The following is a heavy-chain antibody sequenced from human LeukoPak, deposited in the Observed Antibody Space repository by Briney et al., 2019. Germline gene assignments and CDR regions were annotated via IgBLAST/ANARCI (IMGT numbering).Heavy chain of an antibody. V-gene: IGHV4-59*08. Sequence: SETLSLTCTVSGGSISSYYWSWIRQPPGKGLEWIGYIYYSGSTNYNPSLKSRVTISVDTSKNQFSLKLSSVTAADTAVYYCARGGILTGSPENWFDPWGQGTLVTVSS. CDR3: ARGGILTGSPENWFDP. CDR1: GGSISSYY. CDR2: IYYSGST. J-gene: IGHJ5*02. D-gene: IGHD3-9*01.